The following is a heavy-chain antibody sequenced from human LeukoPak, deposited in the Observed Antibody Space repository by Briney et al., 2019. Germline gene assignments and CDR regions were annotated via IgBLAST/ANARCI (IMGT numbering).Heavy chain of an antibody. D-gene: IGHD1-26*01. CDR3: ARDAEDSGSYASSNPPFDY. CDR1: GFTFSSYG. Sequence: PGRSLRLSCAASGFTFSSYGMHWVRQAPGKGLGWVAVISYDGSNKYYADSVKGRFTISRDNSKNTLYLQMNSLRAEDTAVYYCARDAEDSGSYASSNPPFDYWGQGTLVTVSS. CDR2: ISYDGSNK. J-gene: IGHJ4*02. V-gene: IGHV3-30*03.